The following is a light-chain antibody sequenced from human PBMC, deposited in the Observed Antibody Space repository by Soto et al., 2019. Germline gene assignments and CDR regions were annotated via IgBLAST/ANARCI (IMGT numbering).Light chain of an antibody. Sequence: DIQMTQSPSTLSASVGDRVTITCRASQSISSWLAWYQQKPGKAPRLLIYDASSLESGVPSRFSGSGSGTEFPLSISSLQADDLATYYFQQYNSYWTFGQGTKVEIK. CDR3: QQYNSYWT. CDR1: QSISSW. CDR2: DAS. J-gene: IGKJ1*01. V-gene: IGKV1-5*01.